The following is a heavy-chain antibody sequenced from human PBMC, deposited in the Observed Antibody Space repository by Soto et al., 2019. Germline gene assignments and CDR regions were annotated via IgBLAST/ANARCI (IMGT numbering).Heavy chain of an antibody. CDR3: AREPPLRGDYGSGSLWGMDV. Sequence: EVQLMESGGGLVKPGGSLTLSCAASGFTFSSYSMSWVRQAPGKGLEWVSSISSSGSYIYYADSVKGRFTISRDTAKNSLCLQMNSLRAEDTAVYYCAREPPLRGDYGSGSLWGMDVWGQGTTVTVSS. CDR1: GFTFSSYS. CDR2: ISSSGSYI. J-gene: IGHJ6*02. D-gene: IGHD3-10*01. V-gene: IGHV3-21*01.